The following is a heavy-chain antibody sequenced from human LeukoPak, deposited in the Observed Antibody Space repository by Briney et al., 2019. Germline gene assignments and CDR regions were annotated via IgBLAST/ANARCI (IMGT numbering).Heavy chain of an antibody. CDR1: GGTFSSYA. J-gene: IGHJ4*02. D-gene: IGHD3-10*01. CDR2: IIPIFGTA. Sequence: SVKVSCKASGGTFSSYAISWVRQAPGQGLEWMGGIIPIFGTANYAQKFQGRVTITADESTSTAYMELSSLRSEDTAVYYCARSGWFGELSDYWGQGTLVTVSS. V-gene: IGHV1-69*13. CDR3: ARSGWFGELSDY.